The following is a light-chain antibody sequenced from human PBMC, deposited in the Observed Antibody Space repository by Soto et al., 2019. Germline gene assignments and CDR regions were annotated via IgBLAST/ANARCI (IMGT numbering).Light chain of an antibody. J-gene: IGKJ4*01. CDR3: QQCFSAPLT. CDR1: QSLLSTSNNKNF. CDR2: WAS. V-gene: IGKV4-1*01. Sequence: DIVMTQSPDSLAVSLGERATINCKSSQSLLSTSNNKNFLVWYQHKPGQPPKLLFSWASTRESGVPDRFSGSGSETDFTLPISSLQAEDVAVYYCQQCFSAPLTFGGGTKVEIK.